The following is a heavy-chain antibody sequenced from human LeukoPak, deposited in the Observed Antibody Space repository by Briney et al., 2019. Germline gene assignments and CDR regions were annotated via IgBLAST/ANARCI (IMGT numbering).Heavy chain of an antibody. CDR3: ARETAAAYCGGDCSLHAFDI. Sequence: SETLSLTCTVSGGSISSYYWSWIRQPPGKGLEWIGYIYYSGSTNYNPSLKSRVTISVDASKNQFSLKLSSVTAADTAVYYCARETAAAYCGGDCSLHAFDIWGQGTMVTVSS. V-gene: IGHV4-59*01. J-gene: IGHJ3*02. D-gene: IGHD2-21*02. CDR1: GGSISSYY. CDR2: IYYSGST.